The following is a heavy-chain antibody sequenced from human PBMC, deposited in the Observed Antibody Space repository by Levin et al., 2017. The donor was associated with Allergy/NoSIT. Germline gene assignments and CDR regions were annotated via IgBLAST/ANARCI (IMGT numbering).Heavy chain of an antibody. CDR3: ARSKQLDFDY. J-gene: IGHJ4*02. D-gene: IGHD6-13*01. CDR1: GFTFNNNW. CDR2: ITSDGSGT. V-gene: IGHV3-74*01. Sequence: GGSLRLSCAASGFTFNNNWMHWVRQAPGRGLVWVSRITSDGSGTYYADSVKGRFTISRDNAKNTLFLQMNSLRAEDTAVYYCARSKQLDFDYWGQGTLVTVSS.